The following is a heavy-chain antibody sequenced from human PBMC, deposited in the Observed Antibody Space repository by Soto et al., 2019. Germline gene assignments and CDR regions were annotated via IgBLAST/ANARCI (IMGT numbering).Heavy chain of an antibody. CDR1: GGSISSGGYY. CDR3: ARDSGSGSPVDY. CDR2: IYYSGST. J-gene: IGHJ4*02. V-gene: IGHV4-31*03. Sequence: QVQLQESGPGLVKPSQTLSLTCTVSGGSISSGGYYWSWIRQHPGKGLEWIGYIYYSGSTYYNPSLKCRVTISVDTSKNQFALKLSSVTAADTAVYYCARDSGSGSPVDYWGQGTLVTVSS. D-gene: IGHD3-10*01.